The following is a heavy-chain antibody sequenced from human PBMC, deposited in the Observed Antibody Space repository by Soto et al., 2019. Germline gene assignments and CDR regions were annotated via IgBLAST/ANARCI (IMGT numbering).Heavy chain of an antibody. CDR2: INPSGST. CDR3: ARVYCSGGSCYSIDY. Sequence: QVQLVQSGAEVKKPGASVKVSCKASGYTFTSYYMHWVRQAPGQGLEWMGIINPSGSTSYAQKFQGRLTMTRDTSTSTVYMELSSLRSEDTAVYYCARVYCSGGSCYSIDYWGQGTLVTVSS. V-gene: IGHV1-46*03. CDR1: GYTFTSYY. J-gene: IGHJ4*02. D-gene: IGHD2-15*01.